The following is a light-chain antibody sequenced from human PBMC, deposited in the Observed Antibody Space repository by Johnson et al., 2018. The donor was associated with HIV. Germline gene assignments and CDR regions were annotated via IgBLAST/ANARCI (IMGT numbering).Light chain of an antibody. J-gene: IGLJ1*01. CDR1: SSNIGNNY. V-gene: IGLV1-51*01. CDR2: DNN. Sequence: QSVLTQPPSVSAAPGQKVTISCSGSSSNIGNNYVSWYQQLPGTAPKLLIYDNNKRPSGIPDRFSGSKSGTSATLGITGLQTGDEADYYCGTWDSSLSVYVFGTGIKVTVL. CDR3: GTWDSSLSVYV.